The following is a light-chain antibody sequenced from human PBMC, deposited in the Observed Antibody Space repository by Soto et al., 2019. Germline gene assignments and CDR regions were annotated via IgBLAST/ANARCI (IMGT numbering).Light chain of an antibody. CDR3: QQYGSSSYT. J-gene: IGKJ2*01. CDR2: GAS. Sequence: IVLTQSPGTLSLFPGERATLSCRASQSVSNSYLAWYQQKPGQAPSLLIYGASSRATGIPDRFSGSGSGTDFTLTISRLEPEDFAVYYCQQYGSSSYTFGQGTKLEIK. CDR1: QSVSNSY. V-gene: IGKV3-20*01.